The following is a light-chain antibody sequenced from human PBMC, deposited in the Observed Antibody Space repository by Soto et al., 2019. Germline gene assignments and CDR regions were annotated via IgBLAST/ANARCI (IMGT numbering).Light chain of an antibody. Sequence: QSVLTQPASVSGSPGQSITISCTGTSSDIGNYDFVSWYQQVPGTAPKAMIYEVSSRPSGVSNRFSGSKSGNTASLTLSGLPAEDEAYYYCSSYTTSTSFILFGGGTKVTVL. V-gene: IGLV2-14*01. CDR1: SSDIGNYDF. CDR2: EVS. J-gene: IGLJ2*01. CDR3: SSYTTSTSFIL.